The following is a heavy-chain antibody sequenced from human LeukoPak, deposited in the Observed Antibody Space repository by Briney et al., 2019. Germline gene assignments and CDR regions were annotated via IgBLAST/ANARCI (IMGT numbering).Heavy chain of an antibody. Sequence: SETLSLTCTVSGGSISSYYWSWIRQPPGKGLEWIGYIYYSGSTNYNPSLKSRVTISVDTSKNQFSLKLSSVTAADTAVYYCAREGQYPDYAFDIWGQGTMVTVSS. CDR2: IYYSGST. CDR3: AREGQYPDYAFDI. CDR1: GGSISSYY. D-gene: IGHD3-3*01. J-gene: IGHJ3*02. V-gene: IGHV4-59*01.